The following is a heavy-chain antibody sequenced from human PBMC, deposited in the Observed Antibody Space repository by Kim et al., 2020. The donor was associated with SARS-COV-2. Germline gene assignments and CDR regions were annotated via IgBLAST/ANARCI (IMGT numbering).Heavy chain of an antibody. J-gene: IGHJ4*02. Sequence: YNPSLKSRVTISVDTSKNQFSLKLSSVTAADTVVYYCARYIEMATIRSSYWGQGTLVTVSS. V-gene: IGHV4-39*01. D-gene: IGHD5-12*01. CDR3: ARYIEMATIRSSY.